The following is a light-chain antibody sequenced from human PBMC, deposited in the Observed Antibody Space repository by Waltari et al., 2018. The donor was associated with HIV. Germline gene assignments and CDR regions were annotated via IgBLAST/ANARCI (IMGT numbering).Light chain of an antibody. V-gene: IGLV2-14*01. CDR3: TSYISSAIPV. J-gene: IGLJ2*01. CDR1: DTAHHD. CDR2: EVV. Sequence: QSALTQPASVSGSPGQSITTPCAGTDTAHHDVSWYQHRPGEAPKVIIFEVVNRPSGVSNRFSGSRSGNTASLTISGLLAEDEADYFCTSYISSAIPVFGGGTKVTVL.